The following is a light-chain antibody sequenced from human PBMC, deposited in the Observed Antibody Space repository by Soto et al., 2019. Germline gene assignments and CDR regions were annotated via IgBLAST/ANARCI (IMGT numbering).Light chain of an antibody. CDR1: QGIRNE. J-gene: IGKJ4*01. Sequence: IQMTQSPSSLSASVGDSVTIPCRSSQGIRNELSWFQQKPGKAPNLLIFGAKTLQSGVPSRFSGSGSGTDFTLTISSLQPEDFATYYCQQLKSYPLTFGGGTKVDIK. CDR2: GAK. CDR3: QQLKSYPLT. V-gene: IGKV1-17*01.